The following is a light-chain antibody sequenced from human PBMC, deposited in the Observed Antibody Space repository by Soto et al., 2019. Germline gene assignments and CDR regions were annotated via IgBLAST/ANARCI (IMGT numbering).Light chain of an antibody. V-gene: IGKV3-11*01. CDR2: DAS. Sequence: EFVLTQSPATLSLSPGERATLSCRASQNVGIYLAWYQQKPGQAPRLLIYDASNRATGIPARFSGSGSATDLTLTISSLEAEDFAVYYCQQRSNWLTFGGGTKVDIK. CDR3: QQRSNWLT. J-gene: IGKJ4*01. CDR1: QNVGIY.